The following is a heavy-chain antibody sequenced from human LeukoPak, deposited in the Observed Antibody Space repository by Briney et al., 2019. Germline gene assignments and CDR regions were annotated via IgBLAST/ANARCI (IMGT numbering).Heavy chain of an antibody. V-gene: IGHV3-53*01. D-gene: IGHD6-19*01. CDR3: ASRPSSGWYNY. CDR2: IYSSGST. J-gene: IGHJ4*02. Sequence: PGGSLRLSCAASGFTVSSNYMSWVRQAPGKGLEWVSVIYSSGSTYYADSVKGRFTISRDNSKNTLYLQMNSLGAEDTAVYYCASRPSSGWYNYWGQGTLVTVSS. CDR1: GFTVSSNY.